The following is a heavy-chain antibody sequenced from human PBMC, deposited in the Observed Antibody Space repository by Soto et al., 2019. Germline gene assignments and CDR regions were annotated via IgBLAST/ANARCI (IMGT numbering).Heavy chain of an antibody. V-gene: IGHV3-48*03. J-gene: IGHJ4*02. CDR1: GFTLSSYE. CDR3: AREEMATTRY. Sequence: GGSLRLSCAASGFTLSSYEMNWVRQAPGKGLEWVSYISSSGSTIYYADSVKGRFTISRDNAKNSLYLQMNSLRAEDTAVYYCAREEMATTRYWGQGTLVTVSS. D-gene: IGHD5-12*01. CDR2: ISSSGSTI.